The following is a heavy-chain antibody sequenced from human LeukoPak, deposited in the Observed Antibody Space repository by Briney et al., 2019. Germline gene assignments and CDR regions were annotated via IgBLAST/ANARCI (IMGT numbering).Heavy chain of an antibody. CDR3: AKDRRAIKPSRFDY. CDR2: ISGSGGST. J-gene: IGHJ4*02. D-gene: IGHD1-14*01. CDR1: EFTFNIYA. Sequence: PGGSLRLSCATSEFTFNIYAMSWVRHAPGEGLGWVSAISGSGGSTYYTDSVKGRFTISRDKSKNVVYLQMNSLRAEDTAVYYCAKDRRAIKPSRFDYWGQGTVVTVSS. V-gene: IGHV3-23*01.